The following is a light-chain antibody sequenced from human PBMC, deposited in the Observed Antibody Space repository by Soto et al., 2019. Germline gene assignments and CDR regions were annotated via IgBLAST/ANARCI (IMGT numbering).Light chain of an antibody. CDR1: QSVSSYY. J-gene: IGKJ1*01. Sequence: EIVLTQSPGTLSLSPGERATLSCRASQSVSSYYLVWYQQKPGQAPRLLIYAASSRATGIPDRFSGGGSGTDFPLTISRLEPEDFAVYSCQQCGSSPWSFGQGTKM. CDR3: QQCGSSPWS. V-gene: IGKV3-20*01. CDR2: AAS.